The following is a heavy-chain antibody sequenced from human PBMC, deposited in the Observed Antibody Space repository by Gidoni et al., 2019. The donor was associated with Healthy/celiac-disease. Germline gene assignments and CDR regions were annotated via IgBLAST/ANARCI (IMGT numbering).Heavy chain of an antibody. CDR2: IDSDGSST. Sequence: WKGLVWVSRIDSDGSSTSYADSVKGRFTISRDNAKNTLYLQMNSLRAEDTAVYYCANVAHCYYVSSGYQNRGAAFDIWGQGTMVTVSS. CDR3: ANVAHCYYVSSGYQNRGAAFDI. V-gene: IGHV3-74*01. J-gene: IGHJ3*02. D-gene: IGHD3-22*01.